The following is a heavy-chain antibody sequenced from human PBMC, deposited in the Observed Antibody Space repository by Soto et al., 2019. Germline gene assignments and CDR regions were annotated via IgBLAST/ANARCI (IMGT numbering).Heavy chain of an antibody. Sequence: PGESLKISCKGSGYSFTSYWISWVRQMPGKGLEWMGRIDPSDSYTNYSPSFQGHVTISADKSISTAYLQWSSLKASDTAMYYCARGAGIVVVINGMDVWGQGTTVTVSS. CDR3: ARGAGIVVVINGMDV. CDR1: GYSFTSYW. J-gene: IGHJ6*02. D-gene: IGHD3-22*01. CDR2: IDPSDSYT. V-gene: IGHV5-10-1*01.